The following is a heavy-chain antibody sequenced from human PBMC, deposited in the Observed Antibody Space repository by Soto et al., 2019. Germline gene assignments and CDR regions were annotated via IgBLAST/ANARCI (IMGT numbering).Heavy chain of an antibody. D-gene: IGHD2-15*01. CDR2: INAGNGNT. J-gene: IGHJ4*02. Sequence: QVQLVQSGAEVKKPGASVKVSCKASGYTFTSYAMHWVRQAPGQRLEWMGWINAGNGNTKYSQKFQGRVTITRDTSARTAYMELSSLGSEDTAVYYCARGTCSGGSCYSFHFDYWGQGTLVTVSS. CDR1: GYTFTSYA. V-gene: IGHV1-3*01. CDR3: ARGTCSGGSCYSFHFDY.